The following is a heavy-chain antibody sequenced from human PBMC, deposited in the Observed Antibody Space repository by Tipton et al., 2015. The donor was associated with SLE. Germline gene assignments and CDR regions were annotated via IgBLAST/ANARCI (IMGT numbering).Heavy chain of an antibody. V-gene: IGHV3-21*04. CDR2: ISSSSSYI. J-gene: IGHJ6*02. D-gene: IGHD2-2*01. CDR1: GFTFSSYS. CDR3: ARDQLLPSTYYGMDV. Sequence: SLRLSCAASGFTFSSYSMNWVRQAPGKGLEWVSSISSSSSYIYYADSVKGRFTISRDNAKNSLYLQMNSLRAEDTALYYCARDQLLPSTYYGMDVWGQGTTVTVSS.